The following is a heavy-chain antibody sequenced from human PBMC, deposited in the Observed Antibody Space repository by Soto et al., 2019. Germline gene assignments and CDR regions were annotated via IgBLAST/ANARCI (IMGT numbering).Heavy chain of an antibody. V-gene: IGHV1-18*01. CDR3: VRDLDGSGSYYTDY. Sequence: GASVKVSCKASGYIFPNYGISWVRQAPGQGLEWMGWISAYNANTNYAQKLQGRVTMTTDTSTSTANMELRSLTSDDTAVYYCVRDLDGSGSYYTDYWGLGTLVTVSS. CDR1: GYIFPNYG. J-gene: IGHJ4*02. D-gene: IGHD3-10*01. CDR2: ISAYNANT.